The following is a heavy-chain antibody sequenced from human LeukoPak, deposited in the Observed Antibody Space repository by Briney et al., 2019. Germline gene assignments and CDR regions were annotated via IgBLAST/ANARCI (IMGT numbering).Heavy chain of an antibody. D-gene: IGHD4-17*01. CDR2: INPSGGST. J-gene: IGHJ5*02. CDR3: ARDLNYGDYPNWFDP. CDR1: GYTFTSYY. Sequence: GASVKVSCKASGYTFTSYYMHWVRQAPGQGLEWMGIINPSGGSTSYAQKFQGRVTMTRDMSTSTAYMELSSLRSEDTAVYYCARDLNYGDYPNWFDPWGQGTLVTVSS. V-gene: IGHV1-46*01.